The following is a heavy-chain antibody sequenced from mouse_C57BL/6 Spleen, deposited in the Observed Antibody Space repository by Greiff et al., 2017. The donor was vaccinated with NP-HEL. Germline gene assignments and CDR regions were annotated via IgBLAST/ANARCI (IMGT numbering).Heavy chain of an antibody. V-gene: IGHV1-66*01. CDR1: GYSFTSYY. Sequence: QVQLQQSGPELVKPGASVKISCKASGYSFTSYYIHWVKQRPGQGLEWIGWIYPGSGNTKYNEKFKGKATLTADTSSSTAYMQLSSLTSEDSAVYYCAFFYGNYGAWFAYWGQGTLVTVSA. CDR3: AFFYGNYGAWFAY. D-gene: IGHD2-1*01. J-gene: IGHJ3*01. CDR2: IYPGSGNT.